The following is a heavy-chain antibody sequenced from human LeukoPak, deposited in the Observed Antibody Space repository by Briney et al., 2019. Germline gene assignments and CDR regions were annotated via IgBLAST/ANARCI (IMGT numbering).Heavy chain of an antibody. CDR3: AKDSGYYDSSGCFDY. V-gene: IGHV3-23*01. CDR2: ISGSGGST. Sequence: GGTLRLSCAASGFTFSNYGMNWVRQAPGKGLEWVSAISGSGGSTYYADSVKGRFTISRDNSKNTLYLQMNSLRAEDTAVYYCAKDSGYYDSSGCFDYWGQGTLVTVSS. CDR1: GFTFSNYG. D-gene: IGHD3-22*01. J-gene: IGHJ4*02.